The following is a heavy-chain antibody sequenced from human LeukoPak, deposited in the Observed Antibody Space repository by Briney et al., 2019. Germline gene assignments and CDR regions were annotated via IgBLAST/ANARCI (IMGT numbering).Heavy chain of an antibody. J-gene: IGHJ4*02. D-gene: IGHD2-21*02. CDR3: ARGTMVTIRFDY. CDR1: GYTFTSYG. CDR2: MCAYNGNT. V-gene: IGHV1-18*01. Sequence: GASVKLSCKASGYTFTSYGISWVRQAPGQGLEWMGWMCAYNGNTNYAQKLQGRVTMTTDTSTSTAYMEVRSLRSDATAVYYCARGTMVTIRFDYWGQGTLVTVSS.